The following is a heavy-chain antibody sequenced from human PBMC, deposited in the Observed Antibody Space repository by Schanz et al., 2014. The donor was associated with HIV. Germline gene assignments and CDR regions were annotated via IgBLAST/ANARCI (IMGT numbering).Heavy chain of an antibody. CDR1: GFTFSSYA. Sequence: EVQLLESGGGLVQPGGSLRLSCAASGFTFSSYAMSWVRQAAGKGLEWASVISGSGGSTYYADSVKGRFTISRDNSKNTLYLQMNSLRAEDTAVYYCANLVVAATDDAFDIWGQGTMVTVSS. CDR2: ISGSGGST. J-gene: IGHJ3*02. V-gene: IGHV3-23*01. D-gene: IGHD2-15*01. CDR3: ANLVVAATDDAFDI.